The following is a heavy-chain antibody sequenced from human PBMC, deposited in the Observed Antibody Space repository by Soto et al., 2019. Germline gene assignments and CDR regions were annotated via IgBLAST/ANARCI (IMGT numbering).Heavy chain of an antibody. Sequence: SVKVSCKAPGGTFSSYAISWVRQAPGQGLEWMGGIIPIFGTANYAQKFQGRVTITADESTSTAYMELSSLRSEDTAVYYCARGSPTDDSSKDYWGQGTLVNVSS. J-gene: IGHJ4*02. V-gene: IGHV1-69*13. CDR1: GGTFSSYA. CDR2: IIPIFGTA. CDR3: ARGSPTDDSSKDY. D-gene: IGHD3-22*01.